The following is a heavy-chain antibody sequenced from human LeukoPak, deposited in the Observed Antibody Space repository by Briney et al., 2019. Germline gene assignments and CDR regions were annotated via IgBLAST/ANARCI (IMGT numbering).Heavy chain of an antibody. Sequence: GGSLRLSCAASGFTFSSYAMHWVRQAPGKGLEWVAVISYDGNNKYYADSVKGRFTISRDNSKNTLYLQMNSLRAEDTAVYYCARDRSSGWYVYYYGMDVWGQGTTVTVSS. CDR1: GFTFSSYA. V-gene: IGHV3-30-3*01. CDR3: ARDRSSGWYVYYYGMDV. J-gene: IGHJ6*02. D-gene: IGHD6-19*01. CDR2: ISYDGNNK.